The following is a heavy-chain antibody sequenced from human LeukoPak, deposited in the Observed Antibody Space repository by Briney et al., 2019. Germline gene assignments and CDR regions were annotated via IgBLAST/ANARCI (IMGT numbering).Heavy chain of an antibody. CDR1: GGTFSSYA. J-gene: IGHJ4*02. V-gene: IGHV1-69*04. CDR2: IIPILGIA. D-gene: IGHD3-22*01. Sequence: SVKVSCKASGGTFSSYAISWVRQAPGQGLEWMGRIIPILGIANYAQKFQGRVTITADKSASTAYMELSSLRSEDTAVYYCAGGLNYYDSSGYPVRSFDYWGQGTLVTVSS. CDR3: AGGLNYYDSSGYPVRSFDY.